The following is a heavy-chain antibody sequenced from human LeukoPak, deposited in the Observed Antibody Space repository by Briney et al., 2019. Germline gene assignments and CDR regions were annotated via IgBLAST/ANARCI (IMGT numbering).Heavy chain of an antibody. CDR3: AKDVGEAAAGNFVY. CDR2: ISGDGGST. D-gene: IGHD6-13*01. J-gene: IGHJ4*02. V-gene: IGHV3-43*02. Sequence: PGGSLRLSCAASGFTFDDYAMHWVRQAPGKGLEWVSLISGDGGSTYYADSVKGRFTISRDNSKDSLYLQMNSLRTEDTALYYCAKDVGEAAAGNFVYWGQGTLVTVSS. CDR1: GFTFDDYA.